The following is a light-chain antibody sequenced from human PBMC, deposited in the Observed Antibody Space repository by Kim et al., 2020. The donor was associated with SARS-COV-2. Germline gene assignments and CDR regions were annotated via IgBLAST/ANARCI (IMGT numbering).Light chain of an antibody. J-gene: IGLJ2*01. Sequence: ALGQTVTITCRGDRLRSYYASWYQQKPGQAPVLVIYGKNNRPSGIPDRFSGSSSGNTASLTITGAQAEDGADYYCNSRDSSGNHVVFGGGTQLTVL. CDR2: GKN. V-gene: IGLV3-19*01. CDR1: RLRSYY. CDR3: NSRDSSGNHVV.